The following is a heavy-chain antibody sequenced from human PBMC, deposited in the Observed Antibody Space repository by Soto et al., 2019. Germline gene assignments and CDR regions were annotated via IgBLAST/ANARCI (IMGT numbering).Heavy chain of an antibody. V-gene: IGHV3-23*01. D-gene: IGHD3-22*01. CDR2: ISASGGST. CDR1: GSTFSRYA. Sequence: ETLSLSCAASGSTFSRYAMNWVRQAPGKGLEWVSGISASGGSTYYADFVKGRITISRDNPKSTLYLQMNSLRVDDTGEYYCAKTYYYDSSGYYWGVLGYWGQGTLVTVSS. J-gene: IGHJ4*02. CDR3: AKTYYYDSSGYYWGVLGY.